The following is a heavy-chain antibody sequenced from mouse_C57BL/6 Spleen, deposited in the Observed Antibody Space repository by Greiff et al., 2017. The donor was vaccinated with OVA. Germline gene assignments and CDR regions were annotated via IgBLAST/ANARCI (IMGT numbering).Heavy chain of an antibody. CDR1: GYSITSGYY. CDR3: ARDYYSNGGFAY. V-gene: IGHV3-6*01. CDR2: ISYDGSN. D-gene: IGHD2-5*01. J-gene: IGHJ3*01. Sequence: EVKLMESGPGLVKPSQSLSLTCSVTGYSITSGYYWNWIRQFPGNKLEWMGYISYDGSNNYNPSLKNRISITRDTSKNQFFLKLNSVTTEDTATYYCARDYYSNGGFAYWGQGTLVTVSA.